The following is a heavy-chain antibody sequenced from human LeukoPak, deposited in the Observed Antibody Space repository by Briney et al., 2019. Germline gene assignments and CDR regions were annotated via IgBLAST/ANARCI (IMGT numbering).Heavy chain of an antibody. J-gene: IGHJ3*02. Sequence: PGGSLRLSCAASGFTFSSYWMHWVRQAPGKGLVWVSRINSDGSSTNYADSVKGRFTISRDNAKNSLYLQMNSLRAEDTAVYYCARPSRRSYNAFDIWGQGTMVTVSS. CDR2: INSDGSST. CDR3: ARPSRRSYNAFDI. D-gene: IGHD1-26*01. V-gene: IGHV3-74*01. CDR1: GFTFSSYW.